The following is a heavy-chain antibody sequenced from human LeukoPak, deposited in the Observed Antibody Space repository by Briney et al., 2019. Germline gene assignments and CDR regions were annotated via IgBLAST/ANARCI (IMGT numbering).Heavy chain of an antibody. J-gene: IGHJ4*02. D-gene: IGHD3-3*01. Sequence: PGGFLRLSCAASGFTFSSYWMSWVRQAPGKGLEWVANIKQDGSEKYYADSVKGRFTISRDNAKNSLYLQMNSLRAEDTAVYYCARVIENDFWSGFLFDYWGQGTLVTVSS. CDR3: ARVIENDFWSGFLFDY. V-gene: IGHV3-7*01. CDR2: IKQDGSEK. CDR1: GFTFSSYW.